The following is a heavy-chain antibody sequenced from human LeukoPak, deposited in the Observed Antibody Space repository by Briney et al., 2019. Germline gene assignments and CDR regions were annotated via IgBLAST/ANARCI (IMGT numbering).Heavy chain of an antibody. J-gene: IGHJ4*02. CDR2: INPNSGGT. CDR3: ARDPGYCSSTSCYTPYYFDY. D-gene: IGHD2-2*02. Sequence: ASVKVSCKASGYTFTGYYMHWVRQVPGQGLEWMGWINPNSGGTNYAQKFQGRVTMTRDTSISTAYMELSRLRSDDTAVYYCARDPGYCSSTSCYTPYYFDYWGQGTLVTVSS. V-gene: IGHV1-2*02. CDR1: GYTFTGYY.